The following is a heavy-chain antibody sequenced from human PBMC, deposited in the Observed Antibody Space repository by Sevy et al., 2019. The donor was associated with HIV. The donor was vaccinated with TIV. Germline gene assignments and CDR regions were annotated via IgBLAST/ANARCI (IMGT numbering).Heavy chain of an antibody. V-gene: IGHV3-53*01. D-gene: IGHD6-13*01. J-gene: IGHJ6*02. Sequence: GGSLRLSCAASGFTGSSNYMSWVRQAPGKGLEWVSVIYSGGSTYYADSVKGRFTSSRDNSKNTLYLQMNSLRAEDTAVYYCARDHYSSSQNYYYYYGMDVWGQGTTVTVSS. CDR1: GFTGSSNY. CDR3: ARDHYSSSQNYYYYYGMDV. CDR2: IYSGGST.